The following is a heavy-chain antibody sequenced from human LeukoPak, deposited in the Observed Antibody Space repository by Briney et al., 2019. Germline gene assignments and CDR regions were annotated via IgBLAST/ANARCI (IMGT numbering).Heavy chain of an antibody. CDR1: GFTFSDYY. V-gene: IGHV3-11*04. D-gene: IGHD1-1*01. J-gene: IGHJ5*02. CDR2: ISSSGSTI. CDR3: ARDLLPYGDWNDASGFDP. Sequence: GGSLRLSCAASGFTFSDYYMSWIRQAPGKELEWVSYISSSGSTIYYADSVKGRFTISRDNAKNSLYLQMNSLRAEDTAVYYCARDLLPYGDWNDASGFDPWGQGTLVTVSS.